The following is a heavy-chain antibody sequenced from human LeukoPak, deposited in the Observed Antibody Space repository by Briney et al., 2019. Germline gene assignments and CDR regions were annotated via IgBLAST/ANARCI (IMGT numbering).Heavy chain of an antibody. V-gene: IGHV3-9*01. CDR1: GFTFDDYA. J-gene: IGHJ4*02. Sequence: GGSLRLSCAASGFTFDDYAMHWVRQAPGKGLEWVSDISWNSGSIGYADSVKGRFTISRDNAKNSLYLQMNSLRAEDTALYYCAKDQAAVALYYFDYWGQGTLVTVSS. CDR2: ISWNSGSI. D-gene: IGHD6-19*01. CDR3: AKDQAAVALYYFDY.